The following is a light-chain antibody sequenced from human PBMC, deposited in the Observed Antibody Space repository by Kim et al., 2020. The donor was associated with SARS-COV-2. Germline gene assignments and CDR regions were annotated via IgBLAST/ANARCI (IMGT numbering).Light chain of an antibody. V-gene: IGKV3-15*01. CDR1: QSVHRN. J-gene: IGKJ4*01. CDR3: NKYEHWPFT. Sequence: EVVLTQSPATLSVSPGESVTLSCRASQSVHRNLAWYQQKPGQAPSLLIDDASTRATVIPARFSGSGSGTEFTLTISSLQPDDSTVYYCNKYEHWPFTFGGETQVEIK. CDR2: DAS.